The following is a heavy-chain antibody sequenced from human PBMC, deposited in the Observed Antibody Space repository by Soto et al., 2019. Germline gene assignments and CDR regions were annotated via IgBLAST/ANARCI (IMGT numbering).Heavy chain of an antibody. J-gene: IGHJ1*01. Sequence: GESLKISFKGSGYSFTSYWIGWVRQMPGKGLEWVGLIYPGDSDTRYSPSFQGQVTISADKSISTPYLQWSSLKAADSAMYYCASYSGSWYGSFQHWGQGTLVTVSS. CDR2: IYPGDSDT. V-gene: IGHV5-51*01. CDR1: GYSFTSYW. CDR3: ASYSGSWYGSFQH. D-gene: IGHD6-13*01.